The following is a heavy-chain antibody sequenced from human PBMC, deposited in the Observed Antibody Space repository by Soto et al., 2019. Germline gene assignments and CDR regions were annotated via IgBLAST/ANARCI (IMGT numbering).Heavy chain of an antibody. V-gene: IGHV1-69*06. D-gene: IGHD2-15*01. CDR1: GGTFTSYA. Sequence: SVKVSCKASGGTFTSYATSWVRQAPGQGLEWMGGIIPIFGTANYAQKFQGRVTITADKSTSTAYMELSSLRSEDTAVYYCARPYGGNWYNWFDTWGQGTLVTVSS. CDR3: ARPYGGNWYNWFDT. J-gene: IGHJ5*02. CDR2: IIPIFGTA.